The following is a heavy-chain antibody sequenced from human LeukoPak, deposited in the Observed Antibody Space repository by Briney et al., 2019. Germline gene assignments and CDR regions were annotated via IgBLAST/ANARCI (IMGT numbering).Heavy chain of an antibody. CDR2: ISSNGGST. V-gene: IGHV3-64*01. CDR1: GFTFSSYA. D-gene: IGHD6-6*01. CDR3: ARAVGIAARPGRFDP. Sequence: SGGSLRLSCAASGFTFSSYAMHWVRQAPGKGLEYVSAISSNGGSTYYANSVKGRFTISRDNSKNTLYLQMGSLRAEDMAVYYCARAVGIAARPGRFDPWGQGTLVTVSS. J-gene: IGHJ5*02.